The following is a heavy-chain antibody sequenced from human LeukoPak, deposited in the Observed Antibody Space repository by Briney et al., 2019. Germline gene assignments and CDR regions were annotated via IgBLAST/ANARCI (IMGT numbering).Heavy chain of an antibody. V-gene: IGHV4-30-4*07. J-gene: IGHJ3*02. CDR1: GGSISSGGYS. D-gene: IGHD2-2*01. CDR2: IYYSGST. Sequence: PSETQSLTCAVSGGSISSGGYSWSWIRQPPGKGLEWIGYIYYSGSTYYNPSLKSRVTISVDTSKNQFSLKLSSVTAADTAIYYCARDPYCTSFSCYAFDIWGQGTMVTVSS. CDR3: ARDPYCTSFSCYAFDI.